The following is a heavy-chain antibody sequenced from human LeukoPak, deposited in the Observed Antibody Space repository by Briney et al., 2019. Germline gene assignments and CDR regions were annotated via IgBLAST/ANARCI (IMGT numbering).Heavy chain of an antibody. J-gene: IGHJ4*02. CDR3: TRELVAAMAGVDS. Sequence: SEILSLTCTVSGGSVSSGSYYWSWIRQPPGKGLEWIGHIYYSGSTTYNPSLQSRVTISVDTSKNQFSLRLSSGPAAATAEYYSTRELVAAMAGVDSWGQGTLVTVSS. CDR2: IYYSGST. D-gene: IGHD5-12*01. CDR1: GGSVSSGSYY. V-gene: IGHV4-61*01.